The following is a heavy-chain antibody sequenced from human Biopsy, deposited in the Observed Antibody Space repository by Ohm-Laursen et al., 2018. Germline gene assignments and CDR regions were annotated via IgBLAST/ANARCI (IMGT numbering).Heavy chain of an antibody. V-gene: IGHV4-39*01. CDR3: ARHGSQGYCTGGSCVDY. CDR2: IYYRGNT. CDR1: GGSISSNYYY. J-gene: IGHJ4*02. Sequence: SETLSLTCTVSGGSISSNYYYWGWIRQPPGKELEWIGSIYYRGNTNYNPSLKSRVTISVDTSKNQFSLKLSSATAADTAVFYCARHGSQGYCTGGSCVDYWGQGALVTVSP. D-gene: IGHD2-15*01.